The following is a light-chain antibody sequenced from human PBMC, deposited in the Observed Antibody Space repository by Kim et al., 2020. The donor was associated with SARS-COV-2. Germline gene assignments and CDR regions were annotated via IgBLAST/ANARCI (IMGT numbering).Light chain of an antibody. CDR3: QVWDTSSEHYV. J-gene: IGLJ1*01. Sequence: SYELTQPPSVSVAPGETARITCGGNNIGSKSVHWYQQKPSQAPVLVIYNDSDRPSGIPARFSGSNSGNTATLTISRVEAGDEADYYCQVWDTSSEHYVFGTGTKVTVL. CDR1: NIGSKS. V-gene: IGLV3-21*01. CDR2: NDS.